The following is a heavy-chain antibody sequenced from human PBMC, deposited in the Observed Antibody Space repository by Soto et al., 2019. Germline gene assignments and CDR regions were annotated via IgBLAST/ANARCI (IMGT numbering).Heavy chain of an antibody. Sequence: EVQLLDSGGGLAQPGGSLRLSCAASGFTFGNYAMNWVRQAPGKGLEWVSTVSGNGAVTYYADSVKGRFTISRDNSRSTQYLQMNNLRAEDTSIYFCAKVPASLKPFDYWGQGTLVTVSS. CDR3: AKVPASLKPFDY. D-gene: IGHD2-2*01. CDR2: VSGNGAVT. V-gene: IGHV3-23*01. CDR1: GFTFGNYA. J-gene: IGHJ4*02.